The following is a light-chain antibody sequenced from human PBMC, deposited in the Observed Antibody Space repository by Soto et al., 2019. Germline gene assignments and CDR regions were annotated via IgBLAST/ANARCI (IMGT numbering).Light chain of an antibody. Sequence: QSALTQPASVSASRGQSITISCTGTSSDVPGSNSVSWYQQHPGKAPILIIFDVFKRPSGVSDRFSASKSGNTASLTISGLQAEDVADYYCSSYITSAIVVFGGGTKVTVL. J-gene: IGLJ2*01. V-gene: IGLV2-14*01. CDR3: SSYITSAIVV. CDR1: SSDVPGSNS. CDR2: DVF.